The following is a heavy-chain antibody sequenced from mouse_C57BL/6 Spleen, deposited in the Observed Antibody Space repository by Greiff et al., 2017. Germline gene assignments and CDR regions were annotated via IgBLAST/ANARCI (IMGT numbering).Heavy chain of an antibody. CDR1: GYTFTSYG. Sequence: VQLQQSGAELARPGASVKLSCKASGYTFTSYGISWVKQRTGQGLEWIGEIYPRSGNTYYNEKFKGKATLTADKSSSTAYMELRSLTSEDSAVYFCARSYYDSSYGYYAMDYWGQGTSVTVSS. V-gene: IGHV1-81*01. CDR2: IYPRSGNT. CDR3: ARSYYDSSYGYYAMDY. J-gene: IGHJ4*01. D-gene: IGHD1-1*01.